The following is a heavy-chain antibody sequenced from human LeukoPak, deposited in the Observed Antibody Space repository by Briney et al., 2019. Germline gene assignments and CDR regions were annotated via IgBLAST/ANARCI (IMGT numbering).Heavy chain of an antibody. CDR3: VRHDGRGGATMGALDS. CDR1: GGSISSSSYY. Sequence: SETLSLTCTVSGGSISSSSYYWGWIRQPPGKGLEWIGSIYYSGSTYYNPSLNNRVSISVVTSKNQFSLQLNSMSAADTAVYYCVRHDGRGGATMGALDSWGQGSLVTVSS. J-gene: IGHJ4*02. D-gene: IGHD4/OR15-4a*01. CDR2: IYYSGST. V-gene: IGHV4-39*01.